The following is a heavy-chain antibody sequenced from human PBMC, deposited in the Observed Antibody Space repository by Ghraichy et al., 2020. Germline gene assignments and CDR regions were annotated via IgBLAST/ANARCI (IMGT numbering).Heavy chain of an antibody. Sequence: GGSLRLSCAASGFTFSSYEMNWVRQAPGKGLEWVSYISSSGSTIYYADSVKGRFTISRDNAKNSLYLQMNSLRAEDTAVYYCARGSGYGYYFDYWGQGTLVTVSS. D-gene: IGHD5-12*01. CDR2: ISSSGSTI. CDR1: GFTFSSYE. J-gene: IGHJ4*02. V-gene: IGHV3-48*03. CDR3: ARGSGYGYYFDY.